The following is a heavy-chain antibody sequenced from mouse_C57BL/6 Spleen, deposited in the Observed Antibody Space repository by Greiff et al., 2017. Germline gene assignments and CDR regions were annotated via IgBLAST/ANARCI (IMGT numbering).Heavy chain of an antibody. D-gene: IGHD1-1*01. CDR2: IYPRDGST. CDR1: GYTFTSYD. J-gene: IGHJ4*01. Sequence: VQLQQSGPELVKPGASVKLSCKASGYTFTSYDINWVKQRPGQGLEWIGWIYPRDGSTKYNEKFKGKATLTVDTSSSTAYMELHSLTSEDSAVYFCARTFITTVVNAMDYWGQGTSVTVSS. V-gene: IGHV1-85*01. CDR3: ARTFITTVVNAMDY.